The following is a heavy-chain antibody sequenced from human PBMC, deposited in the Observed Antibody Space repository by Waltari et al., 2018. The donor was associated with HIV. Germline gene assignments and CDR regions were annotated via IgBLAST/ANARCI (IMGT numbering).Heavy chain of an antibody. CDR3: AISHRGAIFGDH. CDR1: GSTFINPD. J-gene: IGHJ5*02. D-gene: IGHD3-3*01. Sequence: QVQLVQSEAEVKQPGASGKVPGTAFGSTFINPDLNWVRRAAGRGLEWMGLMSPSSGKVGYAQKFQGRVTLTGDASIDTAYLELTGLTSHDTAVYYCAISHRGAIFGDHWGQGTPVTVSS. V-gene: IGHV1-8*01. CDR2: MSPSSGKV.